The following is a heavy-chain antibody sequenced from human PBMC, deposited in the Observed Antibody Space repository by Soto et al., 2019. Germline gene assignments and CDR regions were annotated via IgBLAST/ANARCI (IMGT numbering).Heavy chain of an antibody. D-gene: IGHD2-2*01. CDR3: ARLLYCSSSSCYTYFDS. J-gene: IGHJ4*02. CDR1: GFTLSNYW. V-gene: IGHV3-74*01. Sequence: EVQLVESGGGLVQPGGSLRLSCAASGFTLSNYWMHWARQAPGKGLVWVSRISSDGSSTNYADSVKGRFTISRDIAKNTLHLQINSLRAEDTAVYYCARLLYCSSSSCYTYFDSWGQGTLVTVSS. CDR2: ISSDGSST.